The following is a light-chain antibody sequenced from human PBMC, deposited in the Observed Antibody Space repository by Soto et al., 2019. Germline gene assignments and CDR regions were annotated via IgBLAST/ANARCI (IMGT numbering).Light chain of an antibody. V-gene: IGKV1-9*01. CDR3: QQLNSYPLT. CDR1: QGISSY. Sequence: DIPITQSPSLLSAYTVNRVPISCRSSQGISSYLAWYQQKTGKAPKLLISAASTLQSGVPPRFSGSGSGTEVTLTISSLQTEEFSTYYRQQLNSYPLTFGGGTKVDIK. J-gene: IGKJ4*01. CDR2: AAS.